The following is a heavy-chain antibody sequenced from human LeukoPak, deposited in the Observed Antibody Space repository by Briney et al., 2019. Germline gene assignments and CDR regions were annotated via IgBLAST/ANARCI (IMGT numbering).Heavy chain of an antibody. J-gene: IGHJ4*02. CDR3: ARYYGDYGGALKY. CDR1: GFTVSGNS. V-gene: IGHV3-53*01. CDR2: IYSGDST. D-gene: IGHD4-17*01. Sequence: PGGSLRLSCAASGFTVSGNSLSWVRQAPGKGLEGVSIIYSGDSTFYPDSVKGRFSISRDSSKDALYLQMKSLRAEDTLVYYCARYYGDYGGALKYWVQGTLVSVSS.